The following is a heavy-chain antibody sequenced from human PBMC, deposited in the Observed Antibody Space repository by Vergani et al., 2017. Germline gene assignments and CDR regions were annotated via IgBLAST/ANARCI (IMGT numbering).Heavy chain of an antibody. CDR3: ARGALIAVAGTPYYYYYYMDV. CDR2: VDPEDGET. J-gene: IGHJ6*03. CDR1: GYTFTDHY. Sequence: EVQLVQSGAEVKKPGATMKISCKVSGYTFTDHYMHWVKQAPGKGLEWMGLVDPEDGETIYAEKFKGRVTIAADTSTDTAHLELSSLRSEDTAVYYCARGALIAVAGTPYYYYYYMDVWGKGTTVTVSS. D-gene: IGHD6-19*01. V-gene: IGHV1-69-2*01.